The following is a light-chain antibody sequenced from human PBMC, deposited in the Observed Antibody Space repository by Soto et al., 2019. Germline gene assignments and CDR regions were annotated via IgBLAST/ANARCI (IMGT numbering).Light chain of an antibody. CDR1: SSDVGGYNY. CDR2: DVS. CDR3: CSYAGSYTDWV. Sequence: QSALTQPRSVSGSPGQSVTISCTGTSSDVGGYNYVSWYQQHPGKAPKLMIYDVSKRPSGVPDRFSGSKSGNTASLTISGLQAEDEAEYYCCSYAGSYTDWVFGGGTQLPVL. J-gene: IGLJ3*02. V-gene: IGLV2-11*01.